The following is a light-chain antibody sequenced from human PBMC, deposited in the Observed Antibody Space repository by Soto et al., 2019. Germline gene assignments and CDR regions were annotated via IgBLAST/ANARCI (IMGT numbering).Light chain of an antibody. CDR2: GAS. V-gene: IGKV3-15*01. CDR3: QQYNKCPWT. J-gene: IGKJ1*01. Sequence: PRTLTKSQGERATLSGRDSQSVTSYVAWYQQKPGPAPRLLIDGASTRANSFPARCSGSGSGTDSTLTISSLQSEYFAVYYCQQYNKCPWTFGQGTKADIK. CDR1: QSVTSY.